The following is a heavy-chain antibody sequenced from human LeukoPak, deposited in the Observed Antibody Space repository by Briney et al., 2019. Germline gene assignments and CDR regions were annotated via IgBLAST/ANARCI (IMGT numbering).Heavy chain of an antibody. J-gene: IGHJ5*02. V-gene: IGHV1-18*01. Sequence: ASVKVSCKASGYAFTGSGFSGVGQAPGQGLKGLDWISVYNSNTNYAQKLQGRVTMTTDTSTSTAYMELRSLRSDDTAVYYCARDAEIVVVVAATDGWFDPWGQGTLVTVSS. CDR2: ISVYNSNT. CDR3: ARDAEIVVVVAATDGWFDP. CDR1: GYAFTGSG. D-gene: IGHD2-15*01.